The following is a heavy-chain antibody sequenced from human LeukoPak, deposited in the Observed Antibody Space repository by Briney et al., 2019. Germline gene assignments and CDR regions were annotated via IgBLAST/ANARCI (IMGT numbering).Heavy chain of an antibody. D-gene: IGHD3-3*01. Sequence: SSVKVSCKASGYTFTSYGISWVRQAPGQGLEWMGWISAYNGNTNYAQKLQGRVTMTTDTSTSTAYMELRSLRSDDTAVYYCARVGQSRGTLEWLLFELDYWGQGTLVTVSS. CDR2: ISAYNGNT. CDR1: GYTFTSYG. V-gene: IGHV1-18*01. J-gene: IGHJ4*02. CDR3: ARVGQSRGTLEWLLFELDY.